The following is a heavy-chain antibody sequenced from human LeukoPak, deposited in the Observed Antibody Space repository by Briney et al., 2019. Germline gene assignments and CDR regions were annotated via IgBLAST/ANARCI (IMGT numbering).Heavy chain of an antibody. CDR1: GGSISNYY. Sequence: SETLSLTCTVSGGSISNYYWSWIRQPPGKGLEWIGYIYYSGSTNYNPSLKSRVTISVDTSKNQFSLKLSSVTAADTAVYYCARHGWFGDFDYWGQGTLVTVSS. D-gene: IGHD3-10*01. V-gene: IGHV4-59*08. J-gene: IGHJ4*02. CDR2: IYYSGST. CDR3: ARHGWFGDFDY.